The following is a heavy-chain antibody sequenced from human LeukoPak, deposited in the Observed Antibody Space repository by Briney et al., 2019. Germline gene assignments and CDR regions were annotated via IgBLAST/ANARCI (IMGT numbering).Heavy chain of an antibody. CDR3: ARGDGYNYFVH. J-gene: IGHJ4*02. CDR2: IIPIFGTA. CDR1: GGTFNSYA. V-gene: IGHV1-69*05. Sequence: GASVKVSCKASGGTFNSYAISWVRQAPGQGLEWMGGIIPIFGTANYAQKVQGRVTITTDESTTTAYMELSSLRSEDTAVYYCARGDGYNYFVHWGQGTLVTVSS. D-gene: IGHD5-24*01.